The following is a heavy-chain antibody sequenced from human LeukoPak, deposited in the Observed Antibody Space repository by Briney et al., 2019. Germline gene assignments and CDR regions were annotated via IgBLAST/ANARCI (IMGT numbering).Heavy chain of an antibody. CDR2: IYTSGST. J-gene: IGHJ4*02. Sequence: SQTLSLTCTVSGGSISSGSYYWSWIRQPAGKGLEWIGRIYTSGSTNYNPSLKSRVTISVDTSKNQFSLKLSSVTAADTAVYYCAGDQSGWVFDYWGQGTLVTVSS. CDR1: GGSISSGSYY. V-gene: IGHV4-61*02. D-gene: IGHD6-19*01. CDR3: AGDQSGWVFDY.